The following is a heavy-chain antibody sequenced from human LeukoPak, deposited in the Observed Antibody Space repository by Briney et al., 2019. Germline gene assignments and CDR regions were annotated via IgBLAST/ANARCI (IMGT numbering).Heavy chain of an antibody. J-gene: IGHJ3*02. CDR1: GGSISSGSYY. V-gene: IGHV4-61*02. CDR2: IYTSGST. Sequence: PSETLSLTCTVSGGSISSGSYYWSWIRQPAGKGLEWIGRIYTSGSTSYSPSLKSRVTISVDTSKNQFSLKLSSVTAADTAVYYCAREGARWEPSFSAFDIWGQGTMVTVSS. D-gene: IGHD1-26*01. CDR3: AREGARWEPSFSAFDI.